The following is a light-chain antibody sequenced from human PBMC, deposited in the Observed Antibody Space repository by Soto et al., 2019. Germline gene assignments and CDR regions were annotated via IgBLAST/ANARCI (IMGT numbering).Light chain of an antibody. J-gene: IGLJ2*01. CDR1: SSDVGGYNY. CDR2: EVI. CDR3: SSYAGYKNLI. V-gene: IGLV2-8*01. Sequence: QSVLTQPPSASGSPGQSVTISCTGTSSDVGGYNYVSWYQHHPGKAPKLMIYEVIRRPSGVPDRFAGSKSGNTSSLTVSGVQAEYEADYYCSSYAGYKNLIFGGGTELTVL.